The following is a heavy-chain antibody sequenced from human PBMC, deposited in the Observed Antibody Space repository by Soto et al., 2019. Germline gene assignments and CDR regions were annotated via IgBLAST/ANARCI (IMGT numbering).Heavy chain of an antibody. CDR1: GGSISHYP. CDR2: TYLNGST. Sequence: QLQLQESGPGLVKPSETLSLFCIVSGGSISHYPWSWIRQSTGKGLQWIGYTYLNGSTKYNPSLRSRVSIPVDMSKNRLSLTLTSVTAADTAVYYCASSFYPWGQGNLVTVSS. J-gene: IGHJ5*02. V-gene: IGHV4-59*01. CDR3: ASSFYP.